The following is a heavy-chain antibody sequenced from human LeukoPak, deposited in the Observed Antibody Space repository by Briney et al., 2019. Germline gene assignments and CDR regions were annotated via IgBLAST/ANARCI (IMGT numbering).Heavy chain of an antibody. CDR3: ARDRIVVVPAATPDWFDP. V-gene: IGHV4-39*07. CDR1: GGSISSSSYY. D-gene: IGHD2-2*01. J-gene: IGHJ5*02. Sequence: SETLSLTCTVSGGSISSSSYYWGWIRQPPGKGLEWFGSIYYSGSTYYNPSLKSRVTISVDTSKNQFSLKLSSVTAADTAVYYCARDRIVVVPAATPDWFDPWGQGTLVTVSS. CDR2: IYYSGST.